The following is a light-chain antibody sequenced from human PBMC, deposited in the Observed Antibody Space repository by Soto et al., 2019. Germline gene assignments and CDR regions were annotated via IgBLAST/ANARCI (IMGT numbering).Light chain of an antibody. Sequence: IQLTQSPSFLSASVGDRVTITCRASQDIANYLAWYQQKPGKAPKFLIYATSTFQSGVPSRFSGGGSGTEFTLTISSLQPEDFATYYCQKYNSGLRTFGGGTTVEI. CDR3: QKYNSGLRT. CDR2: ATS. CDR1: QDIANY. J-gene: IGKJ4*01. V-gene: IGKV1-9*01.